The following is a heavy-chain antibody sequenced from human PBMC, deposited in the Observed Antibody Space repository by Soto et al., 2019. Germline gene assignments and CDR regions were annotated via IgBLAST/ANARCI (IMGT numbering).Heavy chain of an antibody. CDR2: ISSSSSYI. CDR1: GFTFESYT. CDR3: ARGNVTVKNFDY. J-gene: IGHJ4*01. D-gene: IGHD2-8*02. V-gene: IGHV3-21*01. Sequence: GGSLRLSCAASGFTFESYTMDWVRQAPGKGLEWVSSISSSSSYIFYADSVKGRFTISRDNTENSLYLQVNSLRVEDTAMYYCARGNVTVKNFDYWGHGTLVTVSS.